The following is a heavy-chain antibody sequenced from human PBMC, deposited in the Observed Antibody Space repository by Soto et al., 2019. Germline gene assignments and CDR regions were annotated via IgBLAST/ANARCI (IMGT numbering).Heavy chain of an antibody. J-gene: IGHJ6*02. V-gene: IGHV1-69*13. CDR1: GGTFSSYA. CDR2: IIPIFGTA. D-gene: IGHD4-17*01. CDR3: ARALHDYFHRHYYYYGMVV. Sequence: SVKVSCKASGGTFSSYAISWVRQAPGRGLXWMGGIIPIFGTAIYAQKLQGRVTSTADESTSTAYMELSNLRSEDTAVYYCARALHDYFHRHYYYYGMVVWSQGPTVTVYS.